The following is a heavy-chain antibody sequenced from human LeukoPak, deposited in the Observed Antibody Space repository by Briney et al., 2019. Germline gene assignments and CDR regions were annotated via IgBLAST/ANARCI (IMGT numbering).Heavy chain of an antibody. CDR2: IWYDGSNK. V-gene: IGHV3-33*01. CDR3: AREGPSISSGWPGLFDY. CDR1: GFTFSDYG. Sequence: GGSLRLSCAASGFTFSDYGMHWVRQAPGKGLEWVAVIWYDGSNKYYADSVKGRFTISRDNSKNTLYMQMNSLRGEDTAVYYCAREGPSISSGWPGLFDYWGQGTLVTVSS. J-gene: IGHJ4*02. D-gene: IGHD6-19*01.